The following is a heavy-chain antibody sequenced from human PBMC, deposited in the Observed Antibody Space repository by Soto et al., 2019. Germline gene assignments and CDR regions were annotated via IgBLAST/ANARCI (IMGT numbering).Heavy chain of an antibody. V-gene: IGHV4-4*02. Sequence: QVQLQESGPRLVKPSGTLSLTCGVSGDSFSSSNWWTWVRQSPGKGMEWIGDILHTGSTDYSPSLRSRVTLSIDASKKEFYLNLTSVTATDTAIYYCARSPRRVDWKWYLDYWGQGALVTVSS. CDR3: ARSPRRVDWKWYLDY. J-gene: IGHJ4*02. CDR2: ILHTGST. D-gene: IGHD1-1*01. CDR1: GDSFSSSNW.